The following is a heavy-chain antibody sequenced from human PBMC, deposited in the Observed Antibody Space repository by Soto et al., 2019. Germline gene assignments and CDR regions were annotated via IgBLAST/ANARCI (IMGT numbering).Heavy chain of an antibody. J-gene: IGHJ6*02. Sequence: PGGSLRLSCAASGFTFSSYAMHWVRQAPGKGLEWVAVISYDGSNKYYADSVKGRFTISRDNSKNTLYLQMNSLRAEDTAVYYCASCPHYYYGMDVWGQGTTVTVSS. CDR1: GFTFSSYA. CDR2: ISYDGSNK. CDR3: ASCPHYYYGMDV. V-gene: IGHV3-30-3*01.